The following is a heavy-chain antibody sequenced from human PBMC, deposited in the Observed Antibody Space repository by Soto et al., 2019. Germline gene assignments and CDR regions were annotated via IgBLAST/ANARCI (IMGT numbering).Heavy chain of an antibody. V-gene: IGHV3-48*03. D-gene: IGHD3-3*01. J-gene: IGHJ5*02. CDR2: ISSSGSTI. CDR1: GFTFSSYE. CDR3: ARDGFWSGYRPREGPEWFDP. Sequence: PGGSLRLSCAASGFTFSSYEMNWVRQAPGKGLEWVSYISSSGSTIYYADSVKGRFTISRDNAKNSLCLQMNSLRAEDTAVYYCARDGFWSGYRPREGPEWFDPWGQGTLVTVSS.